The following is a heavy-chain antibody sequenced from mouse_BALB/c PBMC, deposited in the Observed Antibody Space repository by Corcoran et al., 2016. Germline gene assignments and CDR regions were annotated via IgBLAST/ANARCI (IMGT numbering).Heavy chain of an antibody. CDR2: IDPANGNT. CDR1: GFNIKDTY. Sequence: EVQLQQSGAELVKPGASVKMSCTASGFNIKDTYMHWVKQRPEQGLEWIGRIDPANGNTKYDPKFQGKATITADTSSNTAYLQLSSLTSEDTAVYYCARWDGYVDVWGAGTTVTVSS. D-gene: IGHD4-1*01. CDR3: ARWDGYVDV. V-gene: IGHV14-3*02. J-gene: IGHJ1*01.